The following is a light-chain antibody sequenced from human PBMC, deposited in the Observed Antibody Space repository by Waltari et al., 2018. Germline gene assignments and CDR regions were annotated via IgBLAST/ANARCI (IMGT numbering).Light chain of an antibody. CDR1: QSVNNY. CDR3: QERSNWVFT. Sequence: IVLTQPPATLSLSPGERVTLSCRSSQSVNNYLAWYQQNPGQAPRLLIHDASNKATGIPARFSGSGSGTDFTLTISSLEPEDFAVYYCQERSNWVFTFGPGTKVDI. CDR2: DAS. V-gene: IGKV3-11*01. J-gene: IGKJ3*01.